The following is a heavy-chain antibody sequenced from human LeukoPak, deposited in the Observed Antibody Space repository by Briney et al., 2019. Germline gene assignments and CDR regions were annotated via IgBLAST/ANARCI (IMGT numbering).Heavy chain of an antibody. CDR2: IYTSGST. Sequence: SETLSLTCAVYGGSFSGYYWSWIRQPAGKGLEWIGRIYTSGSTNYNPSLKSRVTMSVDTSKNQFSLKLSSVTAADTAVYYCARIIAAAVYMDVWGKGTTVTVSS. V-gene: IGHV4-59*10. D-gene: IGHD6-13*01. J-gene: IGHJ6*03. CDR1: GGSFSGYY. CDR3: ARIIAAAVYMDV.